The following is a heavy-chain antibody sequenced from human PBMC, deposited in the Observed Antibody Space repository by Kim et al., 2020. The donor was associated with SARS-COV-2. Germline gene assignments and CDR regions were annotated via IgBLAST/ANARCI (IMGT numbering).Heavy chain of an antibody. J-gene: IGHJ4*02. D-gene: IGHD2-15*01. Sequence: SETLSLTCTVSGGSISSSSYYWGWIRQPPGKGLEWIGSIYYSGSTYYNPSLKSRVTISVDTSKNQFSLKLSSVTAADTAVYYCAIRYGSGYCSGGSCYPVILWGQGTLVTVSS. CDR2: IYYSGST. V-gene: IGHV4-39*01. CDR1: GGSISSSSYY. CDR3: AIRYGSGYCSGGSCYPVIL.